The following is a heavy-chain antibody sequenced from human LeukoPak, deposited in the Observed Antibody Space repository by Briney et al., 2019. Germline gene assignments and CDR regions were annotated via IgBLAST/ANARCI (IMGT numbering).Heavy chain of an antibody. D-gene: IGHD3-10*01. CDR3: ARVTMVRGVIGYYGMDV. CDR2: IYTSGST. J-gene: IGHJ6*02. CDR1: GGSISSGSYY. V-gene: IGHV4-61*02. Sequence: PSQTLSLTCTVSGGSISSGSYYWSWIRQPAGKGLEWIGRIYTSGSTNYNPSLKSRVTISVDTSKNQFSLKLSSVTAADTAVYYCARVTMVRGVIGYYGMDVWGQGTTVTVSS.